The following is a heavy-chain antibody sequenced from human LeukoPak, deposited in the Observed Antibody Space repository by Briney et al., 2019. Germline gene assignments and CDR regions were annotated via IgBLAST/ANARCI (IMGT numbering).Heavy chain of an antibody. CDR1: GGSISSYY. J-gene: IGHJ4*02. Sequence: PSETLSLTCTVSGGSISSYYWSWIRQPPGKGLEWIGYIYYSGSTNYNPSLKSRVTISVDTSKNQFSLKLSSVTAADTAVYYCAGSIWFGESPGNYWGQGTLVTVSS. CDR3: AGSIWFGESPGNY. D-gene: IGHD3-10*01. CDR2: IYYSGST. V-gene: IGHV4-59*08.